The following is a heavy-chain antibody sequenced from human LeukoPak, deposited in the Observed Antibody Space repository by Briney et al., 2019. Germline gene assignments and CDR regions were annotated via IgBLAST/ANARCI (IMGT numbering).Heavy chain of an antibody. V-gene: IGHV3-48*04. J-gene: IGHJ4*02. CDR3: ARVRGSCSADY. CDR2: ISGSGAAT. CDR1: GFTFSSYS. Sequence: GGSLRLSSAASGFTFSSYSMSWIRQAPGKGLEWVSYISGSGAATYYADSVKGRFTISRDNPKDSLYLQLNSLRAEDTALYYCARVRGSCSADYWGQGTLVTVSS. D-gene: IGHD2-15*01.